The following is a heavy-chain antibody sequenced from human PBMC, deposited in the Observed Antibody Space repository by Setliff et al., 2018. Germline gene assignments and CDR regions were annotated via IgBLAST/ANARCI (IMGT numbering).Heavy chain of an antibody. D-gene: IGHD6-13*01. V-gene: IGHV3-21*01. CDR3: ASDPSYASSLYYYLEV. Sequence: PGESLKISCAASVFPFSISSMHWVRQAPGKGLEWVSSISDSSANIQYADSVRGRFTVSRDNARNSLYLQMNSLRGDDAAVYYCASDPSYASSLYYYLEVWGKGTTVTVSS. CDR1: VFPFSISS. J-gene: IGHJ6*03. CDR2: ISDSSANI.